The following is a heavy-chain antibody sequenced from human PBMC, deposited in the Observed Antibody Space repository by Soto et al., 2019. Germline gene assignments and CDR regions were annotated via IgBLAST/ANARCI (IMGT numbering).Heavy chain of an antibody. Sequence: ASVKVSCKASGYTFTSYDINWVRQATGQGLEWMGWMNPNSGNTGYAQKFQGRVNMTRNTSISTAYMELSSPRSEDTAVYYCERDSGTVVMDVWGQGTKVTVSS. CDR3: ERDSGTVVMDV. J-gene: IGHJ6*02. V-gene: IGHV1-8*01. CDR1: GYTFTSYD. D-gene: IGHD2-15*01. CDR2: MNPNSGNT.